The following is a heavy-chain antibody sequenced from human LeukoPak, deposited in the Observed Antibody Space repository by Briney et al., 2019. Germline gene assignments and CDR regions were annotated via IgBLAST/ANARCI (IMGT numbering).Heavy chain of an antibody. Sequence: GGSLRLSCAASGFTFDNFGMHWVRQAPGKGLEWVAFIGYEGVHKYYADSVKGRFTISKDNSKATLYLQMNSLRPEDTAVYYCAKDHPVVYPSDYWGQGTLATVSS. CDR1: GFTFDNFG. J-gene: IGHJ4*02. CDR3: AKDHPVVYPSDY. D-gene: IGHD3-16*02. CDR2: IGYEGVHK. V-gene: IGHV3-30*02.